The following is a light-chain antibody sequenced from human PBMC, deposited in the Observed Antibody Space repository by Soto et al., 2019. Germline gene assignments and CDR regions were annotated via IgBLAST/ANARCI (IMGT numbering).Light chain of an antibody. CDR3: QHRSNWPFT. CDR2: DAS. V-gene: IGKV3D-15*01. J-gene: IGKJ3*01. Sequence: EIVMTQSPATLSVSPGDRATLSCRASQSVDNDLAWYQQKPGQPPRLLIYDASTRATGIPARFSGSQSGTEFTLTISSLLSEDFAGYSCQHRSNWPFTFGPGTKV. CDR1: QSVDND.